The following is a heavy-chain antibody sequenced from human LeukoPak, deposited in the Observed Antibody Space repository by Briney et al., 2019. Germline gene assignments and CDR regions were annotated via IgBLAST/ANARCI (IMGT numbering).Heavy chain of an antibody. Sequence: SETLSLTCIVSGDSISSHYWNWIRQPPGKGLEWIGSIFYRGSTDYNPSLKSRVTISVGTSKNQISLRLSSVTAADTAVYYCARDRLSCSGGRCYENWFDPWGQGTLVIVSS. CDR2: IFYRGST. D-gene: IGHD2-15*01. CDR1: GDSISSHY. J-gene: IGHJ5*02. V-gene: IGHV4-59*11. CDR3: ARDRLSCSGGRCYENWFDP.